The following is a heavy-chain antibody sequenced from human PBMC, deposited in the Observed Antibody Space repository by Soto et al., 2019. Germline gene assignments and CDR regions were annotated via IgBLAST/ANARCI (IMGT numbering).Heavy chain of an antibody. CDR3: ATSTTQTDYYYYGMDV. Sequence: PGESLKISWKGSGYSFTSYWISWVRQMPGKGLEWMGRIDPSDSYANYSPSFQGHVTISADKSISTAYLRWSSLKASDTAMYYCATSTTQTDYYYYGMDVWGQGTTVTVSS. CDR2: IDPSDSYA. D-gene: IGHD4-4*01. V-gene: IGHV5-10-1*01. J-gene: IGHJ6*02. CDR1: GYSFTSYW.